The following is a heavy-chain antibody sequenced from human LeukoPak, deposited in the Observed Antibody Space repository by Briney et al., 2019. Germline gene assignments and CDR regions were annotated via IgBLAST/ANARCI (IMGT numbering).Heavy chain of an antibody. CDR1: GFTVSSNY. J-gene: IGHJ6*02. CDR2: IYSGGST. CDR3: ARTCAPSSGYCYYYYGMDV. Sequence: GGSLRLSCAASGFTVSSNYMSWVRQAPGKGLEWVSVIYSGGSTYYADSVKGRFTISRDNSKNTLYLQMNSLRAEDTAVYYCARTCAPSSGYCYYYYGMDVWGQGTTVTVSS. D-gene: IGHD3-22*01. V-gene: IGHV3-66*01.